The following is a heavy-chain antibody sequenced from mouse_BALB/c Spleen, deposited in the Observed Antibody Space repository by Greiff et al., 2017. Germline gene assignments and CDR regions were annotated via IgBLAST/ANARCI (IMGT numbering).Heavy chain of an antibody. J-gene: IGHJ2*01. CDR2: INSNGGST. Sequence: VQLKESGGGLVQPGGSLKLSCAASGFTFSSYGMSWVRQTPDKRLELVATINSNGGSTYYPDSVKGRFTISRDNAKNTLYLQMSSLKSEDTAMYYCARGTGTVDYWGQGTTLTVSS. CDR3: ARGTGTVDY. V-gene: IGHV5-6-3*01. D-gene: IGHD4-1*01. CDR1: GFTFSSYG.